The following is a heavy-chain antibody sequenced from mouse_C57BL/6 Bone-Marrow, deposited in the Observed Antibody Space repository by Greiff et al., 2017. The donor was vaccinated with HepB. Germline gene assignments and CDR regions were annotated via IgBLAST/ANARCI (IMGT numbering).Heavy chain of an antibody. CDR1: GYTFTSYW. V-gene: IGHV1-64*01. CDR2: IHPNSGST. J-gene: IGHJ3*01. D-gene: IGHD1-1*01. Sequence: QVQLQQPGAELVKPGASVKLSCKASGYTFTSYWMHWVKQRPGQGLEWIGMIHPNSGSTNYNEKFKSKATLTVDKSSSTAYMQLSSLTSEDSAVYYCARRLYYLAWFAYWGQGTLVTVSA. CDR3: ARRLYYLAWFAY.